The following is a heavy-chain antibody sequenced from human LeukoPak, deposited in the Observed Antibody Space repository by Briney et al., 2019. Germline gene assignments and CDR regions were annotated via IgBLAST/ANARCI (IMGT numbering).Heavy chain of an antibody. D-gene: IGHD3-22*01. Sequence: GGSLRLSCQASGFTFYMYAMSWVRRAPGKGLEWVASMCGTAGCTFYPDSVKGRFTISRDNSKNVLYLRMNSLTAEDTAIYYCAKDRPNFHENSGHYYRRDGDSWGQGTLVTVSS. CDR1: GFTFYMYA. CDR2: MCGTAGCT. V-gene: IGHV3-23*01. J-gene: IGHJ5*01. CDR3: AKDRPNFHENSGHYYRRDGDS.